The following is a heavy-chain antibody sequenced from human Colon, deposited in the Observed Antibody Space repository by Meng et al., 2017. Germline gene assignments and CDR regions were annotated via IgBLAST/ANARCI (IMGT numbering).Heavy chain of an antibody. CDR1: GGCVNSNSYS. J-gene: IGHJ5*02. V-gene: IGHV4-61*01. CDR2: IYYSCST. D-gene: IGHD5-12*01. CDR3: ARDSGYDKNWFDP. Sequence: VHLRGSLTELVRPSQTLSLTCAFSGGCVNSNSYSWSWIRQPPEKGLEWIGFIYYSCSTNYNPSLKSRVTISVDTSKNQFSLKVSSVTAADTAVYYCARDSGYDKNWFDPWGQGTLVTVSS.